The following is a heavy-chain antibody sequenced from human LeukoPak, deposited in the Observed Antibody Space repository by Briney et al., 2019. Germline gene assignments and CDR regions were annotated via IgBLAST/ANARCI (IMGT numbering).Heavy chain of an antibody. Sequence: PGGSLRLSCAASGFSFSNYGMTWVRQAPGKGLEWVSYIRSSGETYYTDSVEGRFTISRDTSKNTLSLQMNSLRAEDTAVYYCARDLGYSGYASGDYWGQGTLVTVSS. J-gene: IGHJ4*02. CDR2: IRSSGET. V-gene: IGHV3-23*01. D-gene: IGHD5-12*01. CDR3: ARDLGYSGYASGDY. CDR1: GFSFSNYG.